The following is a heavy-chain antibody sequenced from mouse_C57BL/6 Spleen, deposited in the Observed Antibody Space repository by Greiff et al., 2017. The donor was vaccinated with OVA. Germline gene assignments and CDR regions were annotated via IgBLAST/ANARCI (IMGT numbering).Heavy chain of an antibody. V-gene: IGHV1-69*01. Sequence: QVQLQQPGAELVMPGASVKLSCKASGYTFTSYWMHWVKQRPGQGLEWIGEIDPSDSYTNYNQKFKGKSTLTVDKSSSTAYMQLSSLTSEDFAVYYCARYGKPFAYWGQGTLVTVSA. CDR1: GYTFTSYW. D-gene: IGHD1-1*01. CDR3: ARYGKPFAY. CDR2: IDPSDSYT. J-gene: IGHJ3*01.